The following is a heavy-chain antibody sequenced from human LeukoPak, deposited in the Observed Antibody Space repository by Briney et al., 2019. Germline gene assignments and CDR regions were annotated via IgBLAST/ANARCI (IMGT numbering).Heavy chain of an antibody. D-gene: IGHD5-12*01. CDR1: GGSFSDYY. CDR3: AGHQWMYNWFDP. V-gene: IGHV4-30-4*08. Sequence: SETLSLTCAVYGGSFSDYYWSWIRQPPGKGLEWIGYIYYSGSTYYNPSLKSRVTISVDTSKNQFSLKLSSVTAADTAVYYCAGHQWMYNWFDPWGQGTLVTVSS. CDR2: IYYSGST. J-gene: IGHJ5*02.